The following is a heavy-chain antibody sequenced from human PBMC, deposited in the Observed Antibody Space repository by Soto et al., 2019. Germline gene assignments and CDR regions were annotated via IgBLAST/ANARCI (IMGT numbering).Heavy chain of an antibody. CDR1: GYSISSGYY. V-gene: IGHV4-38-2*02. J-gene: IGHJ6*02. CDR3: ARDRDFWSGLYGMDV. CDR2: IYHSGST. Sequence: KHSETLSLTCAVSGYSISSGYYWGWIRQPPGKGLEWIGSIYHSGSTYYNPPLKSRVTISVDTSKNQFSLKLSSVTAADTAVYYCARDRDFWSGLYGMDVWGQGTTVTVSS. D-gene: IGHD3-3*01.